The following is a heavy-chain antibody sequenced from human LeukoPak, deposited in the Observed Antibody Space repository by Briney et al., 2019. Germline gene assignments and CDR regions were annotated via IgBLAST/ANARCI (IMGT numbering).Heavy chain of an antibody. V-gene: IGHV4-59*01. CDR2: IYYSGST. Sequence: PSETLSLTCTVSGGSISSYYWSWIRQPPGKGLEWIGYIYYSGSTNYNPSLKSRVTISVDTFKNQFSLKLSSVTAADTAVYYCARVGVGYCSSTSRKCHGWFDPWDQGTLVTVSS. CDR1: GGSISSYY. J-gene: IGHJ5*02. CDR3: ARVGVGYCSSTSRKCHGWFDP. D-gene: IGHD2-2*01.